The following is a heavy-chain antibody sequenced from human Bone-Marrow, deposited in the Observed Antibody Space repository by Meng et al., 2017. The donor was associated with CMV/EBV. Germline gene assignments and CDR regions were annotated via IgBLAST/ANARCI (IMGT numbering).Heavy chain of an antibody. CDR3: ARDMTTTWYGGSDS. CDR1: GYTFTSYY. Sequence: ASVKVSCKASGYTFTSYYMHWVRQAPGQGLEWMGWINPQSGDTNYAQNFQGRVTLTRDTSISTAYMELSSLRSDDTAMYYCARDMTTTWYGGSDSWGQGTLVTVSS. D-gene: IGHD3-10*01. J-gene: IGHJ4*02. CDR2: INPQSGDT. V-gene: IGHV1-2*02.